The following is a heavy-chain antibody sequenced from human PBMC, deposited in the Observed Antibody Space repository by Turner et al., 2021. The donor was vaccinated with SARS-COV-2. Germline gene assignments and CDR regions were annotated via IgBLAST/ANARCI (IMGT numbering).Heavy chain of an antibody. CDR2: IWYDGSNK. CDR3: ARDPNAGYYYMDV. J-gene: IGHJ6*03. D-gene: IGHD2-8*01. V-gene: IGHV3-33*01. Sequence: QVPLVESVGGVVQPGRSLRLSCAASGFTCSSYGMHWVRQAPGKGLEWVEVIWYDGSNKYYADSVKGRFTISRDNSKNTLYLQMNSLTAEDTAVYYCARDPNAGYYYMDVWGKGTTVTVSS. CDR1: GFTCSSYG.